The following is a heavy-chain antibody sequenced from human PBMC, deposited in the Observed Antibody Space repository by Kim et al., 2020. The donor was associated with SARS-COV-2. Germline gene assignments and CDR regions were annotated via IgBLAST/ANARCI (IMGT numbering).Heavy chain of an antibody. CDR3: ARGEEVQQLVLFETESYYYYGMDV. V-gene: IGHV1-69*04. Sequence: ASVKVSCKASGGTFSSYAISWVRQAPGQGLEWMGRIIPILGIANYAQKFQGRVTITADKSTSTAYMELSSLRSEDTAVYYCARGEEVQQLVLFETESYYYYGMDVWGQGTTVTVSS. J-gene: IGHJ6*02. CDR1: GGTFSSYA. CDR2: IIPILGIA. D-gene: IGHD6-13*01.